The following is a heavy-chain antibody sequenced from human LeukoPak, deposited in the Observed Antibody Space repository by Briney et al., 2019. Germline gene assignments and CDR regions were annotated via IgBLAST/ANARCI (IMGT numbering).Heavy chain of an antibody. J-gene: IGHJ6*02. CDR2: IYYSGST. V-gene: IGHV4-59*01. CDR3: ARGCKASGWSYGMDV. D-gene: IGHD6-19*01. CDR1: GGSLSSYY. Sequence: SEALSLTCIVSGGSLSSYYWCWIRQPPGKGLEWMGYIYYSGSTNYNPSLASRVTISVDTSKNQFSLKLSSVTAADTAVYYCARGCKASGWSYGMDVWGQGTTVTVSS.